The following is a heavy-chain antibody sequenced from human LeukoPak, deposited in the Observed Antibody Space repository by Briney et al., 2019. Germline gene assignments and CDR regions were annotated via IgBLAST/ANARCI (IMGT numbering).Heavy chain of an antibody. CDR1: GFTFSSYG. J-gene: IGHJ4*02. CDR3: ATLDVGATVY. Sequence: GGSLRLSCAASGFTFSSYGMHWVRQAPGKGLEWVAFIRYDGSNKYYADSVRGRFTISRDNSKNTLYLQMNSLRAEDTAVYYCATLDVGATVYWGQGTLVTVSS. D-gene: IGHD1-26*01. CDR2: IRYDGSNK. V-gene: IGHV3-30*02.